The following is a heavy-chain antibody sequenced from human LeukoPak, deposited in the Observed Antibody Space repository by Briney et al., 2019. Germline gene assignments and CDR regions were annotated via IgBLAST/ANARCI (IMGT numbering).Heavy chain of an antibody. Sequence: GGSLRLSCAASGFDFSDARMTWVRQAPGKGPEWVARIKSISAGGTADYAAPVKGRFTISRDDSKNTLYLEMNCLEIEDTAVYYCVTPPNWGQGTLVTVSS. CDR1: GFDFSDAR. CDR3: VTPPN. J-gene: IGHJ4*02. CDR2: IKSISAGGTA. V-gene: IGHV3-15*01.